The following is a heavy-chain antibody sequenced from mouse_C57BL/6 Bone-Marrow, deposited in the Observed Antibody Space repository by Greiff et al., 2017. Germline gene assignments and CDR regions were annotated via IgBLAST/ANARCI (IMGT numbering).Heavy chain of an antibody. Sequence: QVQLQQPGAELVRPGTSVKLSCKASGYTFTSYWMHWVKQRPGQGLEWIGVIDPSDSYTNYNQKFKGKATLTVDTSSSTAYMQLSSLTSEDAAVYYCAEEFCSNDVDWYFDVWGTGTTVTVSS. V-gene: IGHV1-59*01. CDR3: AEEFCSNDVDWYFDV. CDR1: GYTFTSYW. J-gene: IGHJ1*03. D-gene: IGHD2-12*01. CDR2: IDPSDSYT.